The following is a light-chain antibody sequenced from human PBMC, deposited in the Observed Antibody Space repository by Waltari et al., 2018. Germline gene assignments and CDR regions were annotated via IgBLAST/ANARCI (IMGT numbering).Light chain of an antibody. J-gene: IGLJ2*01. CDR2: EVS. V-gene: IGLV2-18*02. CDR1: SNDLGTYDR. CDR3: SSHSSSSTYLV. Sequence: QSALTQPPSVSGSLGQSVTISCTVTSNDLGTYDRVSWYQQPPGTAPKLVIYEVSDRPSGVPDRFSGSKSGNTASLTISGLQTEDEADYYCSSHSSSSTYLVFGGGTKLTVL.